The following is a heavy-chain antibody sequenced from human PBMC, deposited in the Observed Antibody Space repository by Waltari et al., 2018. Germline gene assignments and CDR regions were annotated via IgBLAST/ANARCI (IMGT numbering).Heavy chain of an antibody. CDR3: AREPVLRFVEWSALYMDV. D-gene: IGHD3-3*01. Sequence: EVQLVESGGGLVQPGGSLRLSCAASGFTFSSYWMHWVRQAPGKGLVWVSRIKSDGSSTSYADSVKGRFTISRDNAKNTLYLQMNSLRAEDTAVYYCAREPVLRFVEWSALYMDVWGKGTTVTVSS. CDR1: GFTFSSYW. CDR2: IKSDGSST. V-gene: IGHV3-74*01. J-gene: IGHJ6*03.